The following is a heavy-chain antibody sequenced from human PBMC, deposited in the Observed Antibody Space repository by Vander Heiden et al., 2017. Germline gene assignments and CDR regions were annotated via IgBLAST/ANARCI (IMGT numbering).Heavy chain of an antibody. J-gene: IGHJ6*02. D-gene: IGHD3-9*01. CDR1: SDL. Sequence: SDLMSWVSQAPGKGLEWVSAISGSGGSTYYADSVKGRFTISRDNSKNTLYLQMNSLRAEDTAVYYCAKAYDILTGYYLGDYYYYGMDVWGQGTTVTVSS. CDR2: ISGSGGST. CDR3: AKAYDILTGYYLGDYYYYGMDV. V-gene: IGHV3-23*01.